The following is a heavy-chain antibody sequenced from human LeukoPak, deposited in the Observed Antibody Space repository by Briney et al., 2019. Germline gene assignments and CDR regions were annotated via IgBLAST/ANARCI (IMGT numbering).Heavy chain of an antibody. CDR3: AKDSPIVVVPAAQRGSYYGMDV. D-gene: IGHD2-2*01. CDR1: GFTFSSYA. Sequence: PGGSLRLSCAASGFTFSSYAMSWVRQAPGKGLEWVSAISGSGGSTYYADSVKGRFTISRDNSKNTLYLQMNSLRAEDTAVYYCAKDSPIVVVPAAQRGSYYGMDVWGQGTTVTVSS. CDR2: ISGSGGST. J-gene: IGHJ6*02. V-gene: IGHV3-23*01.